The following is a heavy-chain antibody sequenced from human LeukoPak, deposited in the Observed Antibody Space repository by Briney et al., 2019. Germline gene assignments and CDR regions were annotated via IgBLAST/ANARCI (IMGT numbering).Heavy chain of an antibody. V-gene: IGHV3-21*01. D-gene: IGHD3-22*01. CDR3: ASETYYYDSSGQYYFDY. Sequence: AGGSLRLSCAASGFTFSSYSMTWVRQAPGKGLEWVSSISSSSSYIYYADSVKGRFTISRDNAKNSLYLQMNSLRAEDTAVYYCASETYYYDSSGQYYFDYWGQGTLVTVSS. CDR2: ISSSSSYI. J-gene: IGHJ4*02. CDR1: GFTFSSYS.